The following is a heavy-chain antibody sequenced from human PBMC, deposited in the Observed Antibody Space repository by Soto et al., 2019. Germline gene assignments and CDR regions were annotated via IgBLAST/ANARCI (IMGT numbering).Heavy chain of an antibody. CDR3: ASGYDSSGPLDY. V-gene: IGHV1-69*06. Sequence: SVKVSWKASGGTFSSYAISWVRQAPGQGLEWMGGIIPIFGTANYAQKFQGRVTITADKSTSTAYMELSSLRSEDTAAYYCASGYDSSGPLDYWGQGTLVTVS. CDR2: IIPIFGTA. CDR1: GGTFSSYA. J-gene: IGHJ4*02. D-gene: IGHD3-22*01.